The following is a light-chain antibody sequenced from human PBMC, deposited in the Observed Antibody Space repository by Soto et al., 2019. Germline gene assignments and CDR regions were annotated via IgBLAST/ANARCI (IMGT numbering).Light chain of an antibody. V-gene: IGKV1-39*01. CDR1: ETISTY. J-gene: IGKJ2*01. CDR2: AAS. Sequence: DIQMTQSPSSLSASVGDRVTVTCRASETISTYLNWYQQNPGKAPKLLIYAASTLQGGVPSRFSGSGSGTDFTLTISSLQPEDFATYYCQQSSDIPYTFGQGTKLEIK. CDR3: QQSSDIPYT.